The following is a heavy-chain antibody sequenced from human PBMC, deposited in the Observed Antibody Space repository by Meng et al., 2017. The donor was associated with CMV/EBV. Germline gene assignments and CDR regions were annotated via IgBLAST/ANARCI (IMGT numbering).Heavy chain of an antibody. Sequence: KASGGTFSSYAISWVRQAPGQGLEWMGGIIPIFGTANYAQKFQGRVTITTDESTSTAYMELSSLRSEDTAVYYCARDPQLPGYYGMDVWGQGTTVTVSS. CDR1: GGTFSSYA. J-gene: IGHJ6*02. CDR3: ARDPQLPGYYGMDV. V-gene: IGHV1-69*05. D-gene: IGHD1-14*01. CDR2: IIPIFGTA.